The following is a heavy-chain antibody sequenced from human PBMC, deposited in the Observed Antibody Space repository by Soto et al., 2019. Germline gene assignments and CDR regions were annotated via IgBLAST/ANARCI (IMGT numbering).Heavy chain of an antibody. J-gene: IGHJ4*02. CDR3: ARVLGSPDYDFWSGYYFDY. Sequence: KSSETLSLTCTVSGGSISSGDYYWSWIRQPPGKGLEWIGYIYYSGSTYYNPSLKSRVTISVDTSKNQFSLKLSSVTAADTAVYYCARVLGSPDYDFWSGYYFDYWGQGTLVTV. CDR2: IYYSGST. CDR1: GGSISSGDYY. D-gene: IGHD3-3*01. V-gene: IGHV4-30-4*01.